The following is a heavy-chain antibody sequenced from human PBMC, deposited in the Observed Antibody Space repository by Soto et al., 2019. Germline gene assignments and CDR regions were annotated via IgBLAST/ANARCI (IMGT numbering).Heavy chain of an antibody. CDR3: AKETYYYGSGSSLYFDY. Sequence: PGGSLRLSCAASGFTFSSDAMSWVRQGPGKGLEWVSAISGSGGSTYYADSVKGRFTISRDNSKNTLYLQMTSLRAEDTAVYYCAKETYYYGSGSSLYFDYWGQGTLVTVSS. CDR1: GFTFSSDA. CDR2: ISGSGGST. V-gene: IGHV3-23*01. J-gene: IGHJ4*02. D-gene: IGHD3-10*01.